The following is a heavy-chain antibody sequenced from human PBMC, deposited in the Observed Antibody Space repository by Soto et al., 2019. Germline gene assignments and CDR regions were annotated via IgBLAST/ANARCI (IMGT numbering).Heavy chain of an antibody. V-gene: IGHV4-61*01. CDR2: LYYSRIT. J-gene: IGHJ4*02. D-gene: IGHD3-3*01. CDR1: GVSVSSDSYY. CDR3: ARVDEGGNSFGPLGS. Sequence: QVQPQESGPGLVKPSETLSLTCNVSGVSVSSDSYYWTWIRQPPGKGLEWIGYLYYSRITNYHPSLKGRVTISIDTSKNQFSLRLTSVTAADTALYYCARVDEGGNSFGPLGSWGQGTLVTVSS.